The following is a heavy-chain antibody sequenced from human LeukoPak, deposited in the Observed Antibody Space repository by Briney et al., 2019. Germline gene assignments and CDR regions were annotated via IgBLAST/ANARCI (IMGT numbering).Heavy chain of an antibody. CDR2: IDNDGSTT. CDR3: AGAAYYMDV. D-gene: IGHD3-10*01. V-gene: IGHV3-74*01. Sequence: GGSLRLSCAASGFTFSNSWMNWVRQAPGKGLVWISRIDNDGSTTNYADSVKGRFTISRDNAKNTLYLQMNSLRVEDTAVYYCAGAAYYMDVWGQGTTVTVSS. J-gene: IGHJ6*02. CDR1: GFTFSNSW.